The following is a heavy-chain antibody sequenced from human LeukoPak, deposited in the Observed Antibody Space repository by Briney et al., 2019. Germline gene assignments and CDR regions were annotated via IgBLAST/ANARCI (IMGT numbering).Heavy chain of an antibody. CDR1: GFTFSSYS. Sequence: GGSLRLSCAASGFTFSSYSMNWDRQAPGKGLEWVSSISSSSSYIYYADSVKGRFTISRDNAENSLYLQMNSLRAEDTAVYYCARTFNYDFWSGWDCWGQGTLVTVSS. D-gene: IGHD3-3*01. V-gene: IGHV3-21*01. CDR2: ISSSSSYI. CDR3: ARTFNYDFWSGWDC. J-gene: IGHJ4*02.